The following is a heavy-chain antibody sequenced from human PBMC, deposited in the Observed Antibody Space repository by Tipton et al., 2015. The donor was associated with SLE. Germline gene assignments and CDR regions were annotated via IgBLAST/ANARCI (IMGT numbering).Heavy chain of an antibody. V-gene: IGHV4-61*09. CDR2: IYTSGST. Sequence: TLSLTCTVSGGSISSGGYYWSWIRQPAGKGLEWIGYIYTSGSTNYNPSLKSRVTISVDTSKNQFSLKLSSVTAADTAVYYCASRGDGYIGDYGMDVWGQGTTVTVSS. J-gene: IGHJ6*02. CDR3: ASRGDGYIGDYGMDV. D-gene: IGHD5-24*01. CDR1: GGSISSGGYY.